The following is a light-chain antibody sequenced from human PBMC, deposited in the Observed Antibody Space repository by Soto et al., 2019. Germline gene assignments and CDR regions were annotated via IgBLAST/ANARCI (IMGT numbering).Light chain of an antibody. CDR2: DAS. Sequence: EIVLTQSPATLSLSPGERATLSCRASQSVRGYLAWYQQKPGQAPRLVIYDASYRATGIPARFSGSVSGTDFTLTISSLEPEDFAVYFCQQRSNWPLTFGGGTKVDIK. J-gene: IGKJ4*01. CDR3: QQRSNWPLT. CDR1: QSVRGY. V-gene: IGKV3-11*01.